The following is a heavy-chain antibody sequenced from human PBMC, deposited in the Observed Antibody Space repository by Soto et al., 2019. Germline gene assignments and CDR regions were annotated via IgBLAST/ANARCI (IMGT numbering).Heavy chain of an antibody. D-gene: IGHD6-13*01. V-gene: IGHV1-2*04. CDR1: GYTFTGYY. Sequence: ASVKVSCKASGYTFTGYYMHWVRQAPGQGLEWMGWINPNSGGTNYAQKFQGWVTMTRDTSISTAYMELSRLRSDDTAVYYCAREYSRSWYSYGMDVWGQGTTVTVSS. CDR3: AREYSRSWYSYGMDV. CDR2: INPNSGGT. J-gene: IGHJ6*02.